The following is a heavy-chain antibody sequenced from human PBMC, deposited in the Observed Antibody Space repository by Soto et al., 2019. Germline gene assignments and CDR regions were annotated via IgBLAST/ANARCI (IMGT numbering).Heavy chain of an antibody. D-gene: IGHD4-17*01. J-gene: IGHJ3*02. CDR2: IYHTGST. V-gene: IGHV4-30-4*01. Sequence: PSETLSLTYTVSGGSMSSGYYYWSWIRQPPGKGQEWIGFIYHTGSTDYSPSLKNRVAISVDTSKNQFSLKLSSVTAADTAVYFCARDPLYDYGDLSHVFDSWGQGTMVT. CDR3: ARDPLYDYGDLSHVFDS. CDR1: GGSMSSGYYY.